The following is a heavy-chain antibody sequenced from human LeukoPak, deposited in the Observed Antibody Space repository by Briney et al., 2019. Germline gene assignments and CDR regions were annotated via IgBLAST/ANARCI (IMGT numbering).Heavy chain of an antibody. J-gene: IGHJ5*02. CDR1: GGSISSSSLY. Sequence: SETLSLTCTVSGGSISSSSLYWSWIRQPAGKGLEWIGRIYTSGSTNYNPSLKSRVTMSVDTSKNQFSLKLSSVTAADTAVYYCASQSRGWFDPWGQGTLVTVSS. CDR2: IYTSGST. V-gene: IGHV4-61*02. CDR3: ASQSRGWFDP.